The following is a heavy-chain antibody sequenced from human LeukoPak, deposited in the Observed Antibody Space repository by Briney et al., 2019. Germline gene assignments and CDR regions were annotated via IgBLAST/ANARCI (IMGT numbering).Heavy chain of an antibody. J-gene: IGHJ1*01. V-gene: IGHV3-13*01. D-gene: IGHD3-10*01. CDR1: GFTFSNYD. CDR3: AIDHQAPYGSVSYYNLPGVY. CDR2: IGIVCDT. Sequence: GGSLRLSWAASGFTFSNYDFHWVRQAPGKGLELVSAIGIVCDTYYPGSVKGRFTISIENAKNSLYLQMNSLRAGDTAVYYCAIDHQAPYGSVSYYNLPGVYWRQGTLVTVPS.